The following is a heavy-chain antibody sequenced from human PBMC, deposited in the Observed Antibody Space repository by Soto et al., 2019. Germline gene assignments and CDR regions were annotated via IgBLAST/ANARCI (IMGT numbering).Heavy chain of an antibody. D-gene: IGHD6-19*01. CDR2: FDPEDGET. V-gene: IGHV1-24*01. CDR1: GYTLTELS. J-gene: IGHJ4*02. Sequence: GASVKVSCKVSGYTLTELSMHWVRQAPGKGLEWMGGFDPEDGETIYAQKFQGRVTMTEDTSTDTAYMELSSLRSEDTAMYYCATKWLLRYGSGSYYFDYWGQGTLVTVSS. CDR3: ATKWLLRYGSGSYYFDY.